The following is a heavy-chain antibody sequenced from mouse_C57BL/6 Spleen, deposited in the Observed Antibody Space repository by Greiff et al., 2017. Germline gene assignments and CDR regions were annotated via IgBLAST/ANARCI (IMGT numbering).Heavy chain of an antibody. D-gene: IGHD2-1*01. CDR3: ARSVYGNPFAY. CDR1: GYAFTNYL. V-gene: IGHV1-54*01. J-gene: IGHJ3*01. Sequence: QVQLQQSGAELVRPGTSVKVSCKASGYAFTNYLIEWVKQRPGQGLEWIGVINPGSGGTNYNEKFKGKATLTADKSSSTAYMQLSSLTSEDSAVYFCARSVYGNPFAYWGQGTLVTVSA. CDR2: INPGSGGT.